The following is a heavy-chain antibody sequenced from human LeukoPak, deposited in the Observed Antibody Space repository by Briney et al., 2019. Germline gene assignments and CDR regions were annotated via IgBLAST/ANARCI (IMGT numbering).Heavy chain of an antibody. CDR3: ARRGWGYYDSSGYYLNYYFDY. J-gene: IGHJ4*02. V-gene: IGHV3-30-3*01. Sequence: GGSLRLSCAASGFTFSSYAMHWVRQAPGKGREWVAVISYDGSNKYYADSVKGRFTISRDNSKNTLYLQMNSLRAEDTAVYYCARRGWGYYDSSGYYLNYYFDYWGQGTLVSVSS. D-gene: IGHD3-22*01. CDR2: ISYDGSNK. CDR1: GFTFSSYA.